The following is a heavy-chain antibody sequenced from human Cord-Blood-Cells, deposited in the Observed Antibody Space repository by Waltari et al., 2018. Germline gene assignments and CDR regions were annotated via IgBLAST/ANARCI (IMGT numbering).Heavy chain of an antibody. D-gene: IGHD6-6*01. CDR2: INHSGST. CDR3: ALSQNSSSSSPIDY. Sequence: QVQLQQWGAGLLKPSETLSLTCAVYGGSFSGYYWSWIRQPPGKGLEWIGEINHSGSTNYNPSLKSRVTISVDTSKNQFSLKLSSVTAADTAVYYCALSQNSSSSSPIDYWGQGTLVTVSS. CDR1: GGSFSGYY. V-gene: IGHV4-34*01. J-gene: IGHJ4*02.